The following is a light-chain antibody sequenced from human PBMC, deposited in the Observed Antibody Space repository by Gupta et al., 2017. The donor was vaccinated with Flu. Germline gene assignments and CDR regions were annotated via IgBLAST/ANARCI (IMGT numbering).Light chain of an antibody. J-gene: IGLJ3*02. V-gene: IGLV2-8*01. CDR3: SSYAGSNNLV. CDR1: SSDVGGYNY. CDR2: EVS. Sequence: QSALTQPPSASGSPGQSVTISCTGTSSDVGGYNYVSWHQQHPGKAPKLMIYEVSTRPSGVPDRFSGSKSGNTASLTVSGLQAEDEADYYCSSYAGSNNLVFGGGTKLTVL.